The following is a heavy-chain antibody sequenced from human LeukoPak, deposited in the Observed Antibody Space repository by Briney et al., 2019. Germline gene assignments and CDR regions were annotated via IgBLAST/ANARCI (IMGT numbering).Heavy chain of an antibody. Sequence: GGSLRLSCAASGFTFSSYAMSWVRQAPGKGLEWVSAISGSGGSTYYADPVKGRFTISRDNSKNTLYLQMNSLRAEDTAVYYCAKDNSGYDPYYYYGMDVWGQGTTVTVSS. D-gene: IGHD5-12*01. V-gene: IGHV3-23*01. CDR2: ISGSGGST. J-gene: IGHJ6*02. CDR3: AKDNSGYDPYYYYGMDV. CDR1: GFTFSSYA.